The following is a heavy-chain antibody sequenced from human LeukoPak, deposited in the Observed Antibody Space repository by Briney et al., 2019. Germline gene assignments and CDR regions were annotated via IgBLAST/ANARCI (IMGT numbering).Heavy chain of an antibody. Sequence: GGSLRLSCAASGFTFSSYSMNWVRQAPGKGLEWVSSISSSSSYIYYADSVKGRFTISRDNAKNSLYLQMNSLRAEDTAVYYCAKRMTTSSRGSFDYWGQGTLVTASS. D-gene: IGHD3-16*01. J-gene: IGHJ4*02. CDR1: GFTFSSYS. CDR2: ISSSSSYI. V-gene: IGHV3-21*01. CDR3: AKRMTTSSRGSFDY.